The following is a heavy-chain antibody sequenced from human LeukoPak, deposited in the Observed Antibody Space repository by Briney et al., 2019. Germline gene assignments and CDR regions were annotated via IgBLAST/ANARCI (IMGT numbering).Heavy chain of an antibody. Sequence: SETLSLTCSVYGGSFSGYYWSWIRQPPGKGLEWIGEIIHSGNINYNPSLKSRVTISVDTSKNQFSLKLTSVTAADTAVCYCARGSGASWYVDYWGQGTLVTVSP. V-gene: IGHV4-34*01. D-gene: IGHD2-2*01. J-gene: IGHJ4*02. CDR3: ARGSGASWYVDY. CDR1: GGSFSGYY. CDR2: IIHSGNI.